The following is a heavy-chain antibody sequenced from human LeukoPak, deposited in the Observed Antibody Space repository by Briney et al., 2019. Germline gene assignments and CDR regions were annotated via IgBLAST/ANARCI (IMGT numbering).Heavy chain of an antibody. Sequence: ASVKVSCKASGYTFTGYYMHWVRQAPGQGLEWMGWINPNSGGTNYAQKFQGRVTMTRDTSISTAYMKLGRLRSDDTAVYYCARPDSSGVDYWGQGTLVTVSS. CDR1: GYTFTGYY. V-gene: IGHV1-2*02. J-gene: IGHJ4*02. D-gene: IGHD6-19*01. CDR2: INPNSGGT. CDR3: ARPDSSGVDY.